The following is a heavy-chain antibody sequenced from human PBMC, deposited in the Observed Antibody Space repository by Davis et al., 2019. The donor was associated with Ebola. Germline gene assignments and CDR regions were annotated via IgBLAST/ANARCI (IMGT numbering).Heavy chain of an antibody. J-gene: IGHJ2*01. CDR2: IKQDESEK. D-gene: IGHD1-14*01. CDR1: GFSFSSYW. CDR3: ARDLPGGDWYFDL. V-gene: IGHV3-7*01. Sequence: GESLKISCAASGFSFSSYWMSWVRQAPGKGLEWVANIKQDESEKYYVDSVKGRFTISRENAKNSLYLQMNSLRAEDTAVYYCARDLPGGDWYFDLWGRGTLVTVSS.